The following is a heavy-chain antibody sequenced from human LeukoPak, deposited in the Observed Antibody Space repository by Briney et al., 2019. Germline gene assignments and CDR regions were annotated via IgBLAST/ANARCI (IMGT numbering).Heavy chain of an antibody. CDR2: IRYDGSNK. CDR1: GFTFSSYG. J-gene: IGHJ4*02. V-gene: IGHV3-30*02. D-gene: IGHD3-9*01. Sequence: PGGSLRLSCAASGFTFSSYGMHWVRQAPGKGLEWVAFIRYDGSNKYYADSVKGRFTISRDNSKNTLYLQMNSLRAEDTAVYYCANLWGYDILTGYYLFDYWGRGTLVTVSS. CDR3: ANLWGYDILTGYYLFDY.